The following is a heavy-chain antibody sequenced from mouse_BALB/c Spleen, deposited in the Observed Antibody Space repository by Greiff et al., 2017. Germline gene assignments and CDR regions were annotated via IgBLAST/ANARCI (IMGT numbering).Heavy chain of an antibody. CDR3: ARSRVYGNYGFAY. D-gene: IGHD2-10*02. J-gene: IGHJ3*01. CDR1: GFNIKDTY. Sequence: VQLQQSGAELVKPGASVKLSCTASGFNIKDTYMHWVKQRPEQGLEWIGRIDPANGNTKYDPKFQGKATITADTSSNTAYLQLSSLTSEDAAVYYCARSRVYGNYGFAYWGQGTLVTVSA. V-gene: IGHV14-3*02. CDR2: IDPANGNT.